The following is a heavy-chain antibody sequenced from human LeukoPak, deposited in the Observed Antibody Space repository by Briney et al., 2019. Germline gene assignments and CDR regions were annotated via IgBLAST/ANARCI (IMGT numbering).Heavy chain of an antibody. CDR2: ISYDGSNK. V-gene: IGHV3-30*18. D-gene: IGHD2-15*01. CDR3: AKVYRYCSGGSCYLRYYGMDV. CDR1: GFTFSSYG. Sequence: PGGSLRLSCAASGFTFSSYGMHWVRQAPGKGLEWVAVISYDGSNKYYADSVKGRFTISRDNSKNTLYLQMNSLRAEDTAVYYCAKVYRYCSGGSCYLRYYGMDVWGQGTTVTVSS. J-gene: IGHJ6*02.